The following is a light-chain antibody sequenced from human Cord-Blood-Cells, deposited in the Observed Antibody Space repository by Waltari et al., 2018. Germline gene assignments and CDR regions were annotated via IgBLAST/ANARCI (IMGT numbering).Light chain of an antibody. V-gene: IGLV3-19*01. Sequence: SSELTQDPAVSVALGPTVGITCQVKRLRSYYASSNQQKPGQAPVLVIYGKNNRPSGIPDRFSGSSSGNTASLTITGAQAEDEADYYCNSRDSSGNHLYVFGTGTKVTVL. CDR2: GKN. J-gene: IGLJ1*01. CDR3: NSRDSSGNHLYV. CDR1: RLRSYY.